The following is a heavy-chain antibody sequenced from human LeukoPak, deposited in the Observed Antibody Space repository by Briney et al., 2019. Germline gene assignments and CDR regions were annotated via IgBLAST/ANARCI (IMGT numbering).Heavy chain of an antibody. CDR3: ARQASHLDY. CDR1: GGSISSGSYY. J-gene: IGHJ4*02. D-gene: IGHD2-2*01. Sequence: SETLSLTCTVSGGSISSGSYYWSWIRQPAGKGLEWIGRIYTSGSTNYNPSLKSRVAISVGTSKNQFSLKLSSVTAAYTAVYYCARQASHLDYWGQGTLVTVSS. CDR2: IYTSGST. V-gene: IGHV4-61*02.